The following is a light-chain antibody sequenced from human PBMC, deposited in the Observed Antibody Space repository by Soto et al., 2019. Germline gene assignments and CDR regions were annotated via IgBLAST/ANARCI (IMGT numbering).Light chain of an antibody. Sequence: DIQMTQSPSTLSAFVGDRVTITCRASQSISPWLAWYQQKPGKAPKLLISKASSLEGGVPSRFSGSGSGAEFTLTISSLQPDDFATYFCQQYYSYSLTFGGGTKVEVK. CDR1: QSISPW. CDR2: KAS. CDR3: QQYYSYSLT. V-gene: IGKV1-5*03. J-gene: IGKJ4*01.